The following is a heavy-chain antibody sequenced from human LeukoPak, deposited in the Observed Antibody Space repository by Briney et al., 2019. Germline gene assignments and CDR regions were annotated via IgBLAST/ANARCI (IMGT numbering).Heavy chain of an antibody. CDR1: GGTFSSYA. V-gene: IGHV1-69*05. CDR3: ARGAYPATAGPFDY. CDR2: IIPIFGTA. J-gene: IGHJ4*02. D-gene: IGHD5-12*01. Sequence: SVKLSCKASGGTFSSYAISWVRQAPGQGLEWMGGIIPIFGTANYAQKFQGRVTITTDASTSTAYMELSSLRSEDTAVYYCARGAYPATAGPFDYWGQGTLVTVSS.